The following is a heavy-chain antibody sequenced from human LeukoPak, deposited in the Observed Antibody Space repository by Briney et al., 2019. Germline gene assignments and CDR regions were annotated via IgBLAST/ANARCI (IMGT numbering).Heavy chain of an antibody. CDR2: IWYDGSNK. CDR1: GFTFSSYG. J-gene: IGHJ3*02. Sequence: GGSLRLSCAASGFTFSSYGMHWVRQAPGKGLEWVAVIWYDGSNKYYADSVKGRFTISRDNSKNTLYLQMNSLRAEDTAVYYCARDGRWPQEDDAFDIWGQGTMVTVSS. V-gene: IGHV3-33*01. D-gene: IGHD5-24*01. CDR3: ARDGRWPQEDDAFDI.